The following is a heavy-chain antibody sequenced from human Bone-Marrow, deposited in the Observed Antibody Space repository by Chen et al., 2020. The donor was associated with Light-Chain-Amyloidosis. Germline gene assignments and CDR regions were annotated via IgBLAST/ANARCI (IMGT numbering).Heavy chain of an antibody. D-gene: IGHD1-26*01. CDR3: AKARLYSGSYWGIVDY. Sequence: VRLVESGGGVVRPGGSLRLSCTVSGFTFSSYGIFWVRQAPGKGLEWVALISYDANRDFYADSVKGRFTVSRDNSKNTLYLQMNSLRIEDTAVYYCAKARLYSGSYWGIVDYWGQGTLVTVSS. CDR1: GFTFSSYG. J-gene: IGHJ4*02. V-gene: IGHV3-30*18. CDR2: ISYDANRD.